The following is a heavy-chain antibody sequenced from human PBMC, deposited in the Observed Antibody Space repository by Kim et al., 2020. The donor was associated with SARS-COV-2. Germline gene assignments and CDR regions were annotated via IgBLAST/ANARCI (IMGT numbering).Heavy chain of an antibody. D-gene: IGHD2-2*01. CDR1: GYTLTELS. J-gene: IGHJ6*02. CDR2: FDPEDGET. V-gene: IGHV1-24*01. Sequence: ASVKVSCKVSGYTLTELSMHWVRQAPGKGLEWMGGFDPEDGETIYAQKFQGRVTMTEDTSTDTAYMELSSLRSEDTAVYYCATGTPRKDIVVVPAAMPYYYGMDVWGQGTTVTVS. CDR3: ATGTPRKDIVVVPAAMPYYYGMDV.